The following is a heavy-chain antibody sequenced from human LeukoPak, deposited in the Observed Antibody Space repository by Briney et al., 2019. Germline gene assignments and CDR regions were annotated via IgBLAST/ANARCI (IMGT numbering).Heavy chain of an antibody. J-gene: IGHJ4*02. CDR1: GFTFSSYW. CDR3: ARRSVAGATTGYYYDS. CDR2: IKQDGSEK. Sequence: GGSLRLSCAASGFTFSSYWMSWVRQAPGKGLEWVANIKQDGSEKYYVDSVKGRFTISRDNAKNSVYLQMSSLGVDDTAFYYCARRSVAGATTGYYYDSWGQGTLVTVSS. D-gene: IGHD1-26*01. V-gene: IGHV3-7*03.